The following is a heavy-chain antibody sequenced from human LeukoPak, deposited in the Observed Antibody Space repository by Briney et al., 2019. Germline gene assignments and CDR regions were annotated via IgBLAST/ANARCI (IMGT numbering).Heavy chain of an antibody. CDR2: INYSGST. Sequence: SETLSLTCTVAGGSISSYYWSWIRQPPGKGLEWIGYINYSGSTNYNPSLKSRVTISVDTSKNQFSLKLSSVTAADTAVYYCARHGYSSGSLAWFDPWGQGTQVTVSS. CDR1: GGSISSYY. J-gene: IGHJ5*02. D-gene: IGHD6-19*01. V-gene: IGHV4-59*01. CDR3: ARHGYSSGSLAWFDP.